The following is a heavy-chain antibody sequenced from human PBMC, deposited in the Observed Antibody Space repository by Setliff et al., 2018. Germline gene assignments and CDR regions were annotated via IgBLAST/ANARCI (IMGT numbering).Heavy chain of an antibody. CDR1: GYTFIGYY. D-gene: IGHD5-12*01. J-gene: IGHJ4*02. CDR2: INPYNEKT. CDR3: VRGPGPSVVVAMPSGR. V-gene: IGHV1-18*04. Sequence: ASVKVSCKASGYTFIGYYMYWVRQAPGQGLEWMGRINPYNEKTNYAEKFQGRVTMTTDTSTTTVYMEVASLRSDDTAVYYCVRGPGPSVVVAMPSGRWGQGTQVTVSS.